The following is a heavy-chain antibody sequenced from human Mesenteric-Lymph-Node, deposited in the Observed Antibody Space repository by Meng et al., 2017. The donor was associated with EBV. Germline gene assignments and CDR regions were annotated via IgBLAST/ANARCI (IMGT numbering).Heavy chain of an antibody. V-gene: IGHV3-74*01. CDR2: INPYGSST. CDR3: ASDRWEREGWFDR. J-gene: IGHJ5*02. D-gene: IGHD1-26*01. Sequence: GQVVESGGVLVQPGGSLSLSCAASGFTFSYYWMHWVRQAPGKGLVWVSRINPYGSSTSYADSVQGRFTISRDNAKGTLYLQMNSLRAEDTAVYYCASDRWEREGWFDRWGPGTLVTVSS. CDR1: GFTFSYYW.